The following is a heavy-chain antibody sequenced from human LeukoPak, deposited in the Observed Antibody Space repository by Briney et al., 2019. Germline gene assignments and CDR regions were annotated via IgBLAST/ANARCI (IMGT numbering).Heavy chain of an antibody. J-gene: IGHJ5*02. CDR3: ARDSAGDYWLDP. V-gene: IGHV4-61*01. D-gene: IGHD7-27*01. CDR2: IYYSGRT. Sequence: PSETLSLTCTVSGYSISSGYFWGWIRQPPGKGLEWIGSIYYSGRTSFNGSLKTRITMSVDTSKNQFSLKLTSVTTADTAVYFCARDSAGDYWLDPWGQGTPVTVSS. CDR1: GYSISSGYF.